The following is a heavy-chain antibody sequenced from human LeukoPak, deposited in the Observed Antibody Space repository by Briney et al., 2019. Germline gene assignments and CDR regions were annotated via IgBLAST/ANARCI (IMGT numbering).Heavy chain of an antibody. CDR2: IKTDGTVT. D-gene: IGHD6-19*01. Sequence: GSLRLSCAASGLTFSKYWMLWVRQAPGKGLESVSRIKTDGTVTTYADSVKGRFTVSRDNADNTMFPLMNSRRKEESAVYYCSTKQWLAPPPDSWGQGTPVTVSS. V-gene: IGHV3-74*01. CDR1: GLTFSKYW. J-gene: IGHJ4*02. CDR3: STKQWLAPPPDS.